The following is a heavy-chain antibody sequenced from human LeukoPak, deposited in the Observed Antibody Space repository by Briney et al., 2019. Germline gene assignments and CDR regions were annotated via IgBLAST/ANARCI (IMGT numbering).Heavy chain of an antibody. CDR3: ARLFYDSSGYYSLGFDY. V-gene: IGHV1-2*02. CDR1: TYTFTGYY. D-gene: IGHD3-22*01. CDR2: INPHSGGT. J-gene: IGHJ4*02. Sequence: ASVKVSCKASTYTFTGYYMHWVRQAPGQGLEWMGWINPHSGGTNYAQKFQGRVTMTRDTSISTAYMELSRLRSDDTAVYYCARLFYDSSGYYSLGFDYWGQGTLVTVSS.